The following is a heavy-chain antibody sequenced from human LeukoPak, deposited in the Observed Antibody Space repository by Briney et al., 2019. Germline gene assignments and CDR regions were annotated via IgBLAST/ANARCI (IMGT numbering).Heavy chain of an antibody. CDR3: ARWHYYGSGSYYTNWFDP. J-gene: IGHJ5*02. CDR2: IYYSGST. CDR1: GGSVSSGSYY. Sequence: ASETLSLTCTVSGGSVSSGSYYWSWIRQPPGKGLEWIGYIYYSGSTNYNPSLKSRVTISVDTSKNQFSLKLSSVTAADTAVYYCARWHYYGSGSYYTNWFDPWGQGTLVTVSS. V-gene: IGHV4-61*01. D-gene: IGHD3-10*01.